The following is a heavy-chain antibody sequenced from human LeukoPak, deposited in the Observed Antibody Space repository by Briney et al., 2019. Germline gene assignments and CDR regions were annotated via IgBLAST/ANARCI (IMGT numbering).Heavy chain of an antibody. CDR2: IYPGDSDT. J-gene: IGHJ4*02. V-gene: IGHV5-51*01. CDR3: ARPYCSGGSCYIYYFDY. D-gene: IGHD2-15*01. CDR1: GYSFTSYW. Sequence: PGESLKISCKGSGYSFTSYWIGWVRQMPGKGLEWMGIIYPGDSDTRYSPSFQGQVTISADKSISTAYLQWSSLKASDTAMYYCARPYCSGGSCYIYYFDYWGQGTLVTVSS.